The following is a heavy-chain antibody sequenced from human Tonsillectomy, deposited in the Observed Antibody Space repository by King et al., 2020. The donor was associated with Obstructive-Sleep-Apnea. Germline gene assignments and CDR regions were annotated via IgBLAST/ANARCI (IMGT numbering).Heavy chain of an antibody. V-gene: IGHV3-23*04. CDR1: GFTFSSDA. J-gene: IGHJ4*02. Sequence: VQLVESGGGLEQPGGSLRLSCAASGFTFSSDAMSWVRQVPGKGLEWVSAISGIGGSTNYADSVKGRFTISRDNSKNTLYLQMNSLRAEDTAVYYCAKMSPHILTGYSHWGQGTLVTVSS. CDR3: AKMSPHILTGYSH. D-gene: IGHD3-9*01. CDR2: ISGIGGST.